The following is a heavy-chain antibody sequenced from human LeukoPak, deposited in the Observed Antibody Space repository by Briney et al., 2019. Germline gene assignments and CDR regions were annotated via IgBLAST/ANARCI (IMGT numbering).Heavy chain of an antibody. J-gene: IGHJ4*02. V-gene: IGHV4-4*02. CDR3: ARESDRDGYNRAHYFDY. D-gene: IGHD5-24*01. CDR2: IYHSGST. Sequence: PSGTLSLTCAVSGGSISSSNWWSWVRQPPGKGLEWIGEIYHSGSTNYNPSLKSRVTISVDKSKNQFSLKLSSVTAADTAVYYCARESDRDGYNRAHYFDYWGQGTLVTVSS. CDR1: GGSISSSNW.